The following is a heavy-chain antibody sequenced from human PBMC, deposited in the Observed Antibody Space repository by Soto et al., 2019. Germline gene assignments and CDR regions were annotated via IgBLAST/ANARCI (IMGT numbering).Heavy chain of an antibody. J-gene: IGHJ4*02. CDR3: AKAGRYSSSPLDY. CDR2: ISYDGSNK. Sequence: RRLSCAASGFTFSSYGMHWVHQAPGKGLEWVAVISYDGSNKYYADSVKGRFTISRDNSKNTLYLQMNSLRAEDTAVYYCAKAGRYSSSPLDYWGQGTLVTVSS. CDR1: GFTFSSYG. V-gene: IGHV3-30*18. D-gene: IGHD6-13*01.